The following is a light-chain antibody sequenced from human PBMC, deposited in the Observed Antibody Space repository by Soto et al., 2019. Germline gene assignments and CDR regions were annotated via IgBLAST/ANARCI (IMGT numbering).Light chain of an antibody. CDR3: LLSYSGTQRV. Sequence: QAVVTQESSVTVSPGGTVTLTCGSSTGAVTSGHYPYWFQQKPGQAPRTLIYDTSNKHSWTPARFSGSLLGGKAALTLSGAQPEHYADYYCLLSYSGTQRVFGDGT. CDR1: TGAVTSGHY. CDR2: DTS. J-gene: IGLJ1*01. V-gene: IGLV7-46*01.